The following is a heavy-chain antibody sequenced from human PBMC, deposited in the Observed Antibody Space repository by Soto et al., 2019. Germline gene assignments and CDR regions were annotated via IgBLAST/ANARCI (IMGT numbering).Heavy chain of an antibody. Sequence: PGGSLRLSCAASGFTFSSYAMSWVRQAPGKGLEWVSVISGSDDSTYYADSVKGRFTISRDNSKNTLYLQMNSLRAEDTAVYYCAKDWSSSWYEYFQHWGQGTLVTVSS. V-gene: IGHV3-23*01. J-gene: IGHJ1*01. CDR2: ISGSDDST. CDR1: GFTFSSYA. CDR3: AKDWSSSWYEYFQH. D-gene: IGHD6-13*01.